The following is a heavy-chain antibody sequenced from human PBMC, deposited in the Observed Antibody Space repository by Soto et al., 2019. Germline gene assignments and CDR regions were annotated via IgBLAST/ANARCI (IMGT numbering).Heavy chain of an antibody. CDR1: RHSFTSLY. Sequence: SDTLTLTLTVLRHSFTSLYLSWIRQPPGKGLEWIGYIYYSGSTNYNPSLKSRVTISVDTSKNQFSLKLSSVTAADTAVYYCARQDYVSAFDIWGQGTMVT. V-gene: IGHV4-59*08. CDR2: IYYSGST. D-gene: IGHD3-16*01. J-gene: IGHJ3*02. CDR3: ARQDYVSAFDI.